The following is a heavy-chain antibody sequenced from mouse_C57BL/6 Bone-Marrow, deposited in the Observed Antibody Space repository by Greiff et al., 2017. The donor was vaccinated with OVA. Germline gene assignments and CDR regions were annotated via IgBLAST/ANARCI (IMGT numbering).Heavy chain of an antibody. V-gene: IGHV5-4*01. D-gene: IGHD2-1*01. CDR3: ARGVVTFDY. Sequence: EVHLVESGGGLVKPGGSLKLSCAASGFTFSSYAMSWVRQTPEKRLEWVATISDGGSYTYYPDNVKGRFTISRDNAKNNLYLQMSHLKSEDTAMYYCARGVVTFDYWGQGTTLTVSS. CDR2: ISDGGSYT. J-gene: IGHJ2*01. CDR1: GFTFSSYA.